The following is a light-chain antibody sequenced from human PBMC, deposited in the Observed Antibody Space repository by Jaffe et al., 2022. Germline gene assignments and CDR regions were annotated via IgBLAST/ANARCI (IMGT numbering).Light chain of an antibody. J-gene: IGKJ4*01. V-gene: IGKV3-11*01. CDR2: DAS. CDR1: QSVGSY. CDR3: QQRGSNWLT. Sequence: EIVLTQSPATLSLSPGERATLSCRASQSVGSYLAWYQQKPGQAPRLLIYDASNRATGIPARFSGSGSGTDFTLTISSLEPEDFALYYCQQRGSNWLTFGGGAKVEIK.